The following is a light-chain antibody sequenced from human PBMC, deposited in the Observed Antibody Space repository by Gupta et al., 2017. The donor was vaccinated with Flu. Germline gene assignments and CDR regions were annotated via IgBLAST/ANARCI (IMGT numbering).Light chain of an antibody. CDR1: ITDVCRYKA. CDR3: SSYAGSNNWV. V-gene: IGLV2-8*01. J-gene: IGLJ3*02. Sequence: IPCTVTITDVCRYKAVSCDPQHPGKAPKLMIYEVSNRPSGVPDRFSCSKSGNTASLTVSGLQAEDDADYYCSSYAGSNNWVFGGGTELTVL. CDR2: EVS.